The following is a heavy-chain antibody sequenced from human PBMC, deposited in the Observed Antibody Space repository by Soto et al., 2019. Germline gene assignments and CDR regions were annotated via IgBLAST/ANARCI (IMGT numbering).Heavy chain of an antibody. J-gene: IGHJ6*02. CDR3: ARAQXGSSWYGIGYYYYGMDV. Sequence: SVKVSCKASGGTFSSYAISWVRQAPGQGLEWMGGIIPIFGTANYAQKFQGRVTITADESTSTAYMELSSLRSEDTAVYYCARAQXGSSWYGIGYYYYGMDVWGQGTTVTVSS. CDR1: GGTFSSYA. D-gene: IGHD6-13*01. V-gene: IGHV1-69*13. CDR2: IIPIFGTA.